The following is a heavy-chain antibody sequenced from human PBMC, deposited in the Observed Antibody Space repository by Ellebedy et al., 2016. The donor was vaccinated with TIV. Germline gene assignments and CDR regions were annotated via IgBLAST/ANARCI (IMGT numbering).Heavy chain of an antibody. Sequence: PGGSLRLSCAASGLTLSTSSMNWVRQSPGKGLEWLSYISASGATIYYADAVKGRFTISRDNARDLLYRQMSSLEAEDTAIYYCAREGWGETVRGYWGQGTQVTVSS. D-gene: IGHD3-10*01. J-gene: IGHJ4*02. CDR2: ISASGATI. V-gene: IGHV3-48*04. CDR1: GLTLSTSS. CDR3: AREGWGETVRGY.